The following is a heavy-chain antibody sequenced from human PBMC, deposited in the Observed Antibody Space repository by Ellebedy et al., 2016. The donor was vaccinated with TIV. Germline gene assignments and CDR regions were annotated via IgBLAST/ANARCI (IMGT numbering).Heavy chain of an antibody. Sequence: PGGSLRLSCAASGFTFNSYAMSWVRQAPGKGLEWVSTISNTGSRTYYTDSVEGRFIISRDTSKKTLYLQMNGLRAEDTAIYYCAKGRGGGSDSSAPRYYFDSWGLGTLVTVSS. CDR1: GFTFNSYA. J-gene: IGHJ4*02. V-gene: IGHV3-23*01. D-gene: IGHD3-22*01. CDR2: ISNTGSRT. CDR3: AKGRGGGSDSSAPRYYFDS.